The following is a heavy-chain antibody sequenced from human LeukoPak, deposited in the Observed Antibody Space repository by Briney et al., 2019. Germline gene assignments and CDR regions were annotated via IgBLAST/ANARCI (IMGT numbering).Heavy chain of an antibody. V-gene: IGHV1-18*01. CDR3: ARRGGSYSHSDF. Sequence: GASVKVSCKASGYTFXSXGIIWXXXXPGQGLQWMGWVSPFNGNTAYAPKLQGRVTMTTDTSTTTAYMELRSLTSDDTAVYYCARRGGSYSHSDFWGQGTLVTVSS. D-gene: IGHD1-26*01. CDR2: VSPFNGNT. J-gene: IGHJ4*02. CDR1: GYTFXSXG.